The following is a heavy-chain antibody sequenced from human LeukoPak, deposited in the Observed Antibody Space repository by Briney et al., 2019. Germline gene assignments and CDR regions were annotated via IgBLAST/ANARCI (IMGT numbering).Heavy chain of an antibody. CDR1: GGSISSRPYC. D-gene: IGHD3-9*01. V-gene: IGHV4-39*01. CDR3: ARQYSDILTGYHRGELYWYFDL. J-gene: IGHJ2*01. Sequence: PSETLSLTCTVSGGSISSRPYCWGWIRQPPGKGLEWLGSFYYSGSTYYKPSLKSRVTISVDTSKNQISLKLSSVTAADTAVYYCARQYSDILTGYHRGELYWYFDLWGRGTLVTVSS. CDR2: FYYSGST.